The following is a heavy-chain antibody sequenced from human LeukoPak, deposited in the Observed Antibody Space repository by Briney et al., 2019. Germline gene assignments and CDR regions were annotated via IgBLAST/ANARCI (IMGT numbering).Heavy chain of an antibody. V-gene: IGHV3-7*01. CDR1: GFTFSSYW. Sequence: GGSLRLSCAASGFTFSSYWMSWVRQAPGKGLEWVANIKQDGSEKYYVDSVKGRFTISRDNAKNSLYLLMNSLRAEDTAVYYCAREEGIAAAAYFDYWGQGTLVTVSS. CDR3: AREEGIAAAAYFDY. J-gene: IGHJ4*02. CDR2: IKQDGSEK. D-gene: IGHD6-13*01.